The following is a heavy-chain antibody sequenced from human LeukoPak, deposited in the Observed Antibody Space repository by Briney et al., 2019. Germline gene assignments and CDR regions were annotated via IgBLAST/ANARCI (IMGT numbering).Heavy chain of an antibody. V-gene: IGHV3-7*01. CDR2: IDADGSEK. Sequence: PGGSLRLSCATSGFIFSRNWMAWVRQAPGKGREWVANIDADGSEKSYADSVKGRFTISRDNARTSVYLQMDSLRAEDTAVYSCARWGIPATIDYWGQGTLVTVSS. CDR3: ARWGIPATIDY. CDR1: GFIFSRNW. D-gene: IGHD2-2*01. J-gene: IGHJ4*02.